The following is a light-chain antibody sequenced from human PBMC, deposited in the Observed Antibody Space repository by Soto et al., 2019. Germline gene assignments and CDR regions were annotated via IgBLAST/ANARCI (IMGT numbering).Light chain of an antibody. Sequence: DSQMRQSPAWLCASVGKRVAIGCRASQAIRTDLVWYQQKPGKAPGRLIYDVSSLQSGVPSRFSGSGPRTQFTLTTTRLHPEHFATYYCLKHYSYPQTFGQGTKVDIK. J-gene: IGKJ1*01. CDR3: LKHYSYPQT. CDR1: QAIRTD. V-gene: IGKV1-17*01. CDR2: DVS.